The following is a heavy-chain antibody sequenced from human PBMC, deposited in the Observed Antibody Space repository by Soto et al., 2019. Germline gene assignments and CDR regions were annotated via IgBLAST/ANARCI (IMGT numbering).Heavy chain of an antibody. J-gene: IGHJ6*02. CDR3: ARGLTGTTLAYGMDV. Sequence: QVQLVQSGAEVKKPGSSVKVSCKASGGTFSSYAISWVRQAPGQGLEWMGGFIPIFGTADYAQKFQGRVTITADESTSTGYMELSSLRSEDTAVYYCARGLTGTTLAYGMDVWGQGTTVTVSS. D-gene: IGHD1-7*01. CDR1: GGTFSSYA. V-gene: IGHV1-69*12. CDR2: FIPIFGTA.